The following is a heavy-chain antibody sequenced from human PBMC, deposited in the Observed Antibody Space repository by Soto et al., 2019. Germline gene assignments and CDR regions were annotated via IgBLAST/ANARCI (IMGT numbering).Heavy chain of an antibody. Sequence: QVQLVESGGGVVQPGRSLRVSCAASGFTFSSYSMEWVRQAPGKGLEWVAVISYDGSNKYYADSVKGRFTISRDNSKNTLYLQMNSPRAEDTAVYYCARDLFDYVWGSPSTWGQGTLVTVSS. CDR3: ARDLFDYVWGSPST. D-gene: IGHD3-16*01. CDR2: ISYDGSNK. V-gene: IGHV3-30-3*01. J-gene: IGHJ5*02. CDR1: GFTFSSYS.